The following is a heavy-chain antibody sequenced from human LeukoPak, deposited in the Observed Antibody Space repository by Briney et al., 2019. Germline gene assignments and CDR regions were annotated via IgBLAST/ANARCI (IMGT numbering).Heavy chain of an antibody. CDR2: MNPNSGNT. Sequence: ASVKVSCKASGYTFTSYDINRVRQATGQGLEWMGWMNPNSGNTGYAQKFQGRVTITRNTSISTAYMELSSLRSDDMAVYYCARDDYGDSKGWFDPWGQGTLVTVSS. V-gene: IGHV1-8*03. CDR1: GYTFTSYD. J-gene: IGHJ5*02. D-gene: IGHD4-17*01. CDR3: ARDDYGDSKGWFDP.